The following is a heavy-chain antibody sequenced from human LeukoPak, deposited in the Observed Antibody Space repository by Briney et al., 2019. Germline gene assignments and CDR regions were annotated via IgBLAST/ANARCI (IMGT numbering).Heavy chain of an antibody. D-gene: IGHD3-22*01. CDR2: ISGGST. CDR1: GFTFSDYY. Sequence: GGSLRLSCAASGFTFSDYYMSWVRQAPGKGLEWVSSISGGSTYYADSRKGRFTISRDNSKNTLHLQMNSLRAEDTAVYYCARWDNSGYYSLDYWGQGTLVTVSS. CDR3: ARWDNSGYYSLDY. J-gene: IGHJ4*02. V-gene: IGHV3-38-3*01.